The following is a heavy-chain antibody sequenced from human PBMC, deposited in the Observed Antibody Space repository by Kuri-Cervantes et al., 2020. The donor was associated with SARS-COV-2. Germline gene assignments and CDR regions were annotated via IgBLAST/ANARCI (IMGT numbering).Heavy chain of an antibody. CDR1: GGSISSYY. CDR3: ARVPEGGYSFQH. CDR2: IYTSGST. J-gene: IGHJ1*01. Sequence: GSLRLSCTVSGGSISSYYWSWIRQPAGKGLEWIGRIYTSGSTNYNPSLKSRVTISVDTSKNQFYLKLSSVTAADTAVYYCARVPEGGYSFQHWGQGTLVTVSS. V-gene: IGHV4-4*07. D-gene: IGHD6-13*01.